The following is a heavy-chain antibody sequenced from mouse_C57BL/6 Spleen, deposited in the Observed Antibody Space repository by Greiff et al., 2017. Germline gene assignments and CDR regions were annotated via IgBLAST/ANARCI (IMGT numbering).Heavy chain of an antibody. D-gene: IGHD4-1*01. CDR1: GYSITSGYY. CDR3: ARDLGNYAMDY. CDR2: ISYDGSN. J-gene: IGHJ4*01. Sequence: VQLQQSGPGLVKPSQSLSLTCSVTGYSITSGYYWNWIRQFPGNKLEWMGYISYDGSNNYNPSLKNRISITRDTSKNQFFLKLNSVTTEDTATYYCARDLGNYAMDYWGQGTSVTVSS. V-gene: IGHV3-6*01.